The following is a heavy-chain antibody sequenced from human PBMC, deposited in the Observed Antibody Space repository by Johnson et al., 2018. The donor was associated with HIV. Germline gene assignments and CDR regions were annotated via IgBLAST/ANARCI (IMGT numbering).Heavy chain of an antibody. D-gene: IGHD2-21*01. V-gene: IGHV3-20*04. CDR3: ARGGPYCGGDCAHTDAFEI. CDR1: GFTFDDYG. CDR2: INWNGAST. Sequence: VQLVESGGGVVRPGGSLRLSCAVSGFTFDDYGMSWVRQDPGKGLEWISGINWNGASTGYADSVRGRFTISRDNAKNSLYLQMNSLRAEDTALYYCARGGPYCGGDCAHTDAFEIWGQGTMVTVSS. J-gene: IGHJ3*02.